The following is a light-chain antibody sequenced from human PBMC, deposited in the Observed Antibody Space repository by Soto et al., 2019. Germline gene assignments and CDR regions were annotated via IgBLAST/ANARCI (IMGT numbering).Light chain of an antibody. J-gene: IGLJ2*01. CDR3: QVWESSSEHLV. CDR1: NIGIKS. V-gene: IGLV3-21*01. CDR2: YDS. Sequence: SYELTQPPSVSVAPGKTARITCGGNNIGIKSVHWYPQKPGQAPVMVIYYDSDRPSGIPERFSGSNSGNTATLNISRVEAGDGADYYCQVWESSSEHLVFGGGTKLTVL.